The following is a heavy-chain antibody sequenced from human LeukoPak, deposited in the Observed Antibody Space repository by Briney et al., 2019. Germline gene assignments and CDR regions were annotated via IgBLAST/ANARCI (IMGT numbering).Heavy chain of an antibody. J-gene: IGHJ4*02. V-gene: IGHV3-74*01. CDR1: RFSFGNYW. CDR3: ARDIVSGSGSLDY. Sequence: GGSLRLSCAASRFSFGNYWMHWVRQAPGKGLVWVSRVKSDGSNPSYADSVKGRFTISRDNAENMLYLQMNTLGAEDTAVYYCARDIVSGSGSLDYWGQGTLVTDSS. D-gene: IGHD3-10*01. CDR2: VKSDGSNP.